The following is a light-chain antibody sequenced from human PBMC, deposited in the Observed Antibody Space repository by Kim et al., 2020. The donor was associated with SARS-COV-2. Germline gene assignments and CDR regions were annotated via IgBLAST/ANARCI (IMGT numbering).Light chain of an antibody. CDR2: EDN. CDR3: RSYGRSNWV. J-gene: IGLJ3*02. Sequence: NSMLTQPHSVSESPGKTVTISCTGSSASIASNYVQWYQQRPGTAPTPVIYEDNQRPSGVPDRFSGSIDGSSDSACLTIAELKAEDEDYCDCRSYGRSNWVFGGGTQLTVL. CDR1: SASIASNY. V-gene: IGLV6-57*02.